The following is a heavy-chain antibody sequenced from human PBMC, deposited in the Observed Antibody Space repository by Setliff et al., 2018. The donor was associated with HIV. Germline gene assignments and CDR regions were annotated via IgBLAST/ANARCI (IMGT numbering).Heavy chain of an antibody. Sequence: SETLSLTCAVSGYSISSSSYDWGWIRQPPGKGLEWLGTIYYSGNTYYNPSLKSRVTILEDTSRNQFSLKLSSVTAADPALYYCARGSHPVIWLGEATGAYFDYWGQGTLVTVSS. J-gene: IGHJ4*02. V-gene: IGHV4-39*07. CDR3: ARGSHPVIWLGEATGAYFDY. D-gene: IGHD3-10*01. CDR1: GYSISSSSYD. CDR2: IYYSGNT.